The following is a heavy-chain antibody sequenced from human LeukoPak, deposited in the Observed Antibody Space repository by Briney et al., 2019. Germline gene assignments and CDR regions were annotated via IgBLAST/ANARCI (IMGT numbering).Heavy chain of an antibody. V-gene: IGHV3-49*04. J-gene: IGHJ6*04. CDR2: IRSIAYGVTT. CDR3: SRADYYGSGSPISLDV. D-gene: IGHD3-10*01. Sequence: GGSLRLSCAASGFTFSDYYMSWVRQAPGKGLEWVGFIRSIAYGVTTEYAASVKGRFTISRDDSKSIAYLQMNSLKTEDTAVYYCSRADYYGSGSPISLDVWGKGTRSPSPQ. CDR1: GFTFSDYY.